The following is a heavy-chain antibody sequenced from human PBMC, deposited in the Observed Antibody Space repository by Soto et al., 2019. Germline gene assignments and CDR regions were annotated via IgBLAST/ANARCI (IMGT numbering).Heavy chain of an antibody. Sequence: QLQLQESGPGLVKPSETLSLTCTVSGDSISSSIYYWGWIRQPPGKGLEWIGTIYASGSTFYNPSLTSRVTISVDTSKNQFSLRLSSVTAADTAVYYCARQAAVGTRRGACYFDYWGQGTLVTVSS. CDR2: IYASGST. V-gene: IGHV4-39*01. CDR3: ARQAAVGTRRGACYFDY. J-gene: IGHJ4*02. CDR1: GDSISSSIYY. D-gene: IGHD6-13*01.